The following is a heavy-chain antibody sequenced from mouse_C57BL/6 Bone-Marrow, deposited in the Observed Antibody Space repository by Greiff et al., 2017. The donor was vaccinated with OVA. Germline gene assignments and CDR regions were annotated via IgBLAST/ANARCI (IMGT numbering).Heavy chain of an antibody. V-gene: IGHV5-4*01. CDR3: ARDRRINTRYFDF. CDR2: LSDGGSYT. D-gene: IGHD1-1*01. Sequence: VQVVESGGGLVKPGGSLKLSCAASGFTFSSYAMSWVRQTPEKRLEWVATLSDGGSYTYYPDNVKGRFTISRNSAKNNLYLQMSHLKSEDTAMYYCARDRRINTRYFDFWGTGTTVTVSS. J-gene: IGHJ1*03. CDR1: GFTFSSYA.